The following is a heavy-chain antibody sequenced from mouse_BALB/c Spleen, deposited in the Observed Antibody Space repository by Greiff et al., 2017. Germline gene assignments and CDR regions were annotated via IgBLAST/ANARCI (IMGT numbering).Heavy chain of an antibody. J-gene: IGHJ2*01. CDR2: IWAGGST. V-gene: IGHV2-9*02. Sequence: QVQLKESGPGLVAPSQSLSITCTVSGFSLTSYGVHWVRQPPGKGLEWLGVIWAGGSTNYNSALMSRLSISKDNSKSQVFLKMNSLQTDDTAMYYCARGDYGNYEDYFDYWGQGTTLTVSS. D-gene: IGHD2-1*01. CDR1: GFSLTSYG. CDR3: ARGDYGNYEDYFDY.